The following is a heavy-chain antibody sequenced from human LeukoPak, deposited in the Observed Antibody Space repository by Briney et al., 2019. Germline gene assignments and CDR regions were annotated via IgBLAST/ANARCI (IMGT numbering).Heavy chain of an antibody. J-gene: IGHJ4*02. CDR1: GGSISSGDYY. V-gene: IGHV4-30-4*01. D-gene: IGHD5-12*01. CDR2: IYYSGST. Sequence: ASQTLSLTCTVSGGSISSGDYYWSWIRQPPGKGLEWIGYIYYSGSTYYNPSLKSRVTISVDTSKNQFSLELSSVTAADTAVYYCARGGGYTPYYFDYWGQGTLVTVSS. CDR3: ARGGGYTPYYFDY.